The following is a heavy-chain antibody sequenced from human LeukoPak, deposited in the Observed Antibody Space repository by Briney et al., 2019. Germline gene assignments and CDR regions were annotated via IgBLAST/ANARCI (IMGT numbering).Heavy chain of an antibody. J-gene: IGHJ4*02. V-gene: IGHV3-30*18. CDR3: AKGSSRDFPGDDY. D-gene: IGHD6-13*01. CDR2: ISYDGSNK. CDR1: GFTFSSYG. Sequence: HAGGSLRLSCAASGFTFSSYGMHWARQAPGKGLEWVAVISYDGSNKYYADSVKGRFTISRDNSKNTLYLQMNSLRAEDTAVYYCAKGSSRDFPGDDYWGQGTLVTVSS.